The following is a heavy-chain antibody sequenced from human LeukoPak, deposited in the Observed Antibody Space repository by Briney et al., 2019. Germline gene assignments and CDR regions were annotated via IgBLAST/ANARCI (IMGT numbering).Heavy chain of an antibody. V-gene: IGHV3-21*01. Sequence: PGGSLRLSCAASGFTFSSYSMNWVRQAPGKGLEWVSSISSSSSYIYYADSVKGRFTISRDNSKNTLYLQMNSLRAEDTAVNYCARAPRWFGESPFDYWGQGTLVTVSS. CDR1: GFTFSSYS. CDR3: ARAPRWFGESPFDY. CDR2: ISSSSSYI. J-gene: IGHJ4*02. D-gene: IGHD3-10*01.